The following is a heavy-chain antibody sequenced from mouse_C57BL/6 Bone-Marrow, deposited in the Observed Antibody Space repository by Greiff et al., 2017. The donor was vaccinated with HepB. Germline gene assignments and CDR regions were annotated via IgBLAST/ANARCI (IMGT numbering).Heavy chain of an antibody. CDR3: TTDGYYVGYFDD. J-gene: IGHJ2*01. Sequence: VQLQQSGAELVRPGASVKLSCTASGFNIKDDYMHWVKQRPEQGLEWIGWIDPENGDTEYASKFQGKATITADTSSNTAYLQLSSLTSEDTAVYYCTTDGYYVGYFDDWGQGTTLTVSS. CDR2: IDPENGDT. CDR1: GFNIKDDY. V-gene: IGHV14-4*01. D-gene: IGHD2-3*01.